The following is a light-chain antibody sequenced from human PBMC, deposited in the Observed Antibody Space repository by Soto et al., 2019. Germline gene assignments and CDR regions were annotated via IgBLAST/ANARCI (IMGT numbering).Light chain of an antibody. CDR3: QSYDSSLSGSV. CDR1: SYNIGAGYD. Sequence: QAVVTQPPSVSGAPGQRVTLSCTGSSYNIGAGYDVHWYQQLPGTAPKLLIYGNSNRPSGVPDRFSGSKSGTSASLAITGLQAEDEADYYCQSYDSSLSGSVFGGGTKVTVL. CDR2: GNS. J-gene: IGLJ3*02. V-gene: IGLV1-40*01.